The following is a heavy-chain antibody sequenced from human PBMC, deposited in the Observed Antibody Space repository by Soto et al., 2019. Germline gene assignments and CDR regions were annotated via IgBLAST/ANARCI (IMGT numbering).Heavy chain of an antibody. CDR1: GYTFTSYG. CDR2: ISAYNGNT. D-gene: IGHD2-2*01. V-gene: IGHV1-18*01. Sequence: QVQLVQSGAEVKKPGASVKVSCKASGYTFTSYGISWVRQAPGQGLEWMGWISAYNGNTNNAQKLQGRVTMTTDTSTSTAYMELRSLRSDDTAVYYCAREIGGYCSSTSCYDFDYWGQGTLVTVSS. J-gene: IGHJ4*02. CDR3: AREIGGYCSSTSCYDFDY.